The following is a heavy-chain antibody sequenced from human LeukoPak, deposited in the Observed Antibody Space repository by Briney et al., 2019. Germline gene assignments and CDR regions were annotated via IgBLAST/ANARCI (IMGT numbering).Heavy chain of an antibody. V-gene: IGHV4-59*01. J-gene: IGHJ4*02. D-gene: IGHD1-26*01. CDR2: IYYSGST. Sequence: SETLSLTCTVSGGSISSYYWSWIRQPPGKGLEWIGYIYYSGSTNYNPSLKSRVNKSVDTSKNQFSLKLSSVTAADTAVYFCARSCSGTYYYFDYWGQGILVTVSS. CDR3: ARSCSGTYYYFDY. CDR1: GGSISSYY.